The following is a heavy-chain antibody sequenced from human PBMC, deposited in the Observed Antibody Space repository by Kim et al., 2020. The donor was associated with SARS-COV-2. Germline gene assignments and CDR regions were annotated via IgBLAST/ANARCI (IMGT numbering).Heavy chain of an antibody. D-gene: IGHD6-19*01. V-gene: IGHV1-18*04. J-gene: IGHJ5*02. CDR2: ISAYNGNT. CDR1: GYTFTSYG. CDR3: ATISVAGNHRAGWFDP. Sequence: ASVKVSCKASGYTFTSYGISWVRQAPGQGLEWMGWISAYNGNTNYAQKLQGRVTMTTDTSTSTAYMELRSLRSDDTAVYYCATISVAGNHRAGWFDPWGQGTLVTVSS.